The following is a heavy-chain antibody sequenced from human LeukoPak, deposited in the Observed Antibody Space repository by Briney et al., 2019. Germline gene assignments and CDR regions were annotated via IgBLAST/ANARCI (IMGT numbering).Heavy chain of an antibody. V-gene: IGHV4-4*02. J-gene: IGHJ4*02. CDR3: ASFAVAGTSLDY. CDR2: IYHTGIS. D-gene: IGHD6-19*01. Sequence: RWETLSLTCAVSNGSISSSTWWSWVRQPPGKGLEWIWEIYHTGISNYNPSLQSRVTISVDRSMNQFSLKLTSVTAADTAVYYCASFAVAGTSLDYWGQGTLVTVSS. CDR1: NGSISSSTW.